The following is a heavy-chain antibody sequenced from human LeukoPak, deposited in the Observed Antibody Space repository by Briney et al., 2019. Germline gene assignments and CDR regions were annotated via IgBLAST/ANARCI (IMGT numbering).Heavy chain of an antibody. CDR1: GFTFSSYG. Sequence: PGRSLRLSCAASGFTFSSYGMHWVRQAPGKGLEWVAVISYDGSNKYYADSVKGRFTISRDNSKNTLYLQMNSLRAEDTAVYYCAKEVTMIVVVSKYYFDYWGQGTLVTVSS. CDR3: AKEVTMIVVVSKYYFDY. D-gene: IGHD3-22*01. CDR2: ISYDGSNK. V-gene: IGHV3-30*18. J-gene: IGHJ4*02.